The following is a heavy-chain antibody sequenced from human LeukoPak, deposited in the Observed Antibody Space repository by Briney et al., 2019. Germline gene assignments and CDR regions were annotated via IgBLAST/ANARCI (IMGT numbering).Heavy chain of an antibody. CDR2: IHYSGFT. J-gene: IGHJ4*02. CDR1: GGSISSYY. CDR3: ARDSAGGYYIGLYDY. Sequence: SETLSLTCTVSGGSISSYYWTWIRQPPGKGLEWIGYIHYSGFTNYNPSLKSRVTISVDTSKNQFSLKLSSVTAADTAVYYCARDSAGGYYIGLYDYWGQGTLVTVSS. D-gene: IGHD3-3*01. V-gene: IGHV4-59*01.